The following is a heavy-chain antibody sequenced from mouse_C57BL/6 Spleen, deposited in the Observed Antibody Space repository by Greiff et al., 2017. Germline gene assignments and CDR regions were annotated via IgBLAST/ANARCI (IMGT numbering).Heavy chain of an antibody. CDR3: AREGDYYGSFDV. Sequence: VQLQQPGAELVRPGSSVKLSCKASGYTFTSYWMDWVKQRPGQGLEWIGNIYPSDSETHYNQKFKDKATLTVDKSSSTAYMQLSSLTSEDSAVYYCAREGDYYGSFDVWGTGTTVTVSS. CDR2: IYPSDSET. V-gene: IGHV1-61*01. D-gene: IGHD1-1*01. CDR1: GYTFTSYW. J-gene: IGHJ1*03.